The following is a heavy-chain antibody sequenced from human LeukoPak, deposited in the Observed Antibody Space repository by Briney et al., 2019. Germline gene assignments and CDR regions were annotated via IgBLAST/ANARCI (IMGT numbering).Heavy chain of an antibody. Sequence: SETLSLTCAVYGGSFSGYYWSWIRQPPGKGLEWIGEINHSGSTNYNPSLKSRVTISVDTSKNQFSLKLSSVTAADTAVYYCANELYSGSYLYVWGKGTTVTISS. CDR3: ANELYSGSYLYV. CDR1: GGSFSGYY. V-gene: IGHV4-34*01. J-gene: IGHJ6*04. D-gene: IGHD1-26*01. CDR2: INHSGST.